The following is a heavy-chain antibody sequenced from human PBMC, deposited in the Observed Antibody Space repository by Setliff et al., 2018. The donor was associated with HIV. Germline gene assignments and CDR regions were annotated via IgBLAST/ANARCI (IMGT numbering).Heavy chain of an antibody. CDR1: GYSFASYW. CDR3: ARQSYYYYSMDV. J-gene: IGHJ6*02. V-gene: IGHV5-10-1*01. CDR2: IDPTDSYI. D-gene: IGHD2-21*01. Sequence: PGESLKISCKGSGYSFASYWISWVRQMPGKGLEWMGRIDPTDSYINDSPPYQGHVTISVDKPISTVYLQWSSLKASDTAIYYCARQSYYYYSMDVWGQGTTVTVSS.